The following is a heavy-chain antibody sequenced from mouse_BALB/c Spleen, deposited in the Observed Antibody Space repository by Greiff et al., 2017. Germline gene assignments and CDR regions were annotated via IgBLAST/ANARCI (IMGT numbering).Heavy chain of an antibody. Sequence: EVKLVESGPGLVKPSQSLSLTCTVTGYSITSDYAWNWIRQFPGNKLEWMGYISYSGSTSYNPSLKSRISITRDTSKNQFFLQLNSVTTEDTATYYCARKYGNAMDYWGQGTSVTVSS. CDR2: ISYSGST. V-gene: IGHV3-2*02. D-gene: IGHD2-10*02. CDR1: GYSITSDYA. J-gene: IGHJ4*01. CDR3: ARKYGNAMDY.